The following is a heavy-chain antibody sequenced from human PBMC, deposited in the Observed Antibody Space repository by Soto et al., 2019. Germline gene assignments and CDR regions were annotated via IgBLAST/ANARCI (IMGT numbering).Heavy chain of an antibody. D-gene: IGHD3-3*01. CDR1: GGSISSSSYY. CDR3: APESGYFTDY. J-gene: IGHJ4*02. Sequence: SETLSLTCTVSGGSISSSSYYWGWIRQPPGKGLEWIGSIYYSGSTYYNPSLKSRVTISVDTSKSQSSLKLSSVTAADTAVYYCAPESGYFTDYWGQGTLVTVSS. CDR2: IYYSGST. V-gene: IGHV4-39*01.